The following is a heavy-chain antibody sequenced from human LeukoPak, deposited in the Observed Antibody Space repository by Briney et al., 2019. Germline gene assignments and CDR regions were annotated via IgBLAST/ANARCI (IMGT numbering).Heavy chain of an antibody. CDR1: GFTFSSHV. CDR3: AREDSDYSNYDF. J-gene: IGHJ4*02. V-gene: IGHV3-48*03. D-gene: IGHD4-11*01. Sequence: TGGSLRLSCAASGFTFSSHVMSWVRQAPGKGLEWVSYISGSGSIIYYADSVKGRFTVSRDNAKNSLYLQMNDLRAEDTAVYYCAREDSDYSNYDFWGQGTLVTVSS. CDR2: ISGSGSII.